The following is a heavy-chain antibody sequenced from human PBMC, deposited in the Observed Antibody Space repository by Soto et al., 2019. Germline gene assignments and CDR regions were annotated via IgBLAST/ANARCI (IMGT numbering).Heavy chain of an antibody. J-gene: IGHJ6*02. CDR1: GGSISSYY. D-gene: IGHD6-13*01. CDR2: IFYSGST. V-gene: IGHV4-59*01. CDR3: ASSNIAAAGFYYYGMDV. Sequence: SETLSLTCTVSGGSISSYYWSWIRQPPGRGLDCFWYIFYSGSTNYNPSLKSRVTLSVDTSKNQFSLKLSSVTAADMAVYYCASSNIAAAGFYYYGMDVWGRGTTVTVSS.